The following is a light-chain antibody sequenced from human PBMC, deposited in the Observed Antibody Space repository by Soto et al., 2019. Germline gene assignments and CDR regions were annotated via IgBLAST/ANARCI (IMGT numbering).Light chain of an antibody. V-gene: IGKV1-33*01. J-gene: IGKJ5*01. CDR2: DAS. CDR1: DNIGSN. Sequence: DIQMTQSPASLSASVGDRVTINCRASDNIGSNLNWYQHQPGRAPKLLIYDASNLEAGVPSRFRGSGSGTDFTFTISRLQPEDIATYYCQQYENLPTFGQGTRLEIK. CDR3: QQYENLPT.